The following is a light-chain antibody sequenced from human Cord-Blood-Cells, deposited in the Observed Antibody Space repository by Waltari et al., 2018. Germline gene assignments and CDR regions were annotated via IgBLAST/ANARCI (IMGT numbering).Light chain of an antibody. V-gene: IGKV3D-15*01. J-gene: IGKJ5*01. CDR1: QSVSSN. CDR2: GAS. Sequence: EIVMTQSPATLSVSPGERATLSCRASQSVSSNLAWYQQKPCQAPRLLIYGASIRATGIPARFSGSGSGTEFTLTISSLQSEDFAVYYCQQYNNWPITFGQGTRLEIK. CDR3: QQYNNWPIT.